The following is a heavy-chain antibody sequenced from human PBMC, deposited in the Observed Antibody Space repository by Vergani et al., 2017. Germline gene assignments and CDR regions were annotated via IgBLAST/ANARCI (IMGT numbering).Heavy chain of an antibody. CDR1: GFSFPGYA. CDR3: TMGRRGYTGYFFDY. D-gene: IGHD5-12*01. CDR2: VSGSSATP. V-gene: IGHV3-23*01. J-gene: IGHJ4*02. Sequence: EVQLLESGGGLVQPGGSLRLSCEASGFSFPGYAMSWFRQAPGKGLEWVSSVSGSSATPYYADSVKGRFIISRDNSKNPLHLQMNSLRADDTGVYYCTMGRRGYTGYFFDYWVEGALATVPS.